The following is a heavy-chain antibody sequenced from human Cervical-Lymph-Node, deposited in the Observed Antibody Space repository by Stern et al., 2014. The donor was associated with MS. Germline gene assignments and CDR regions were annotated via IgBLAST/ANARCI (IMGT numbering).Heavy chain of an antibody. J-gene: IGHJ5*02. CDR1: GGSISSYY. Sequence: VQLQESGPGLVKPSETLSLTCTVSGGSISSYYWSWIRQPPGKGLEWIGYIYYSGSTNYTSSLKSRVTISVDTSKNQFSLKLSSVTAADTAVYYCARGATQAFDPWGQGTLVTVSS. V-gene: IGHV4-59*01. CDR2: IYYSGST. CDR3: ARGATQAFDP.